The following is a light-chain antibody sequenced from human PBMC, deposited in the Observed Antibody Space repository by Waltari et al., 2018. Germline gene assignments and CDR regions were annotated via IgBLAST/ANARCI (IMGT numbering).Light chain of an antibody. V-gene: IGKV1-39*01. CDR2: GAS. CDR3: QQSYSIPFT. J-gene: IGKJ4*01. CDR1: QIIKNY. Sequence: DIQMTQSPSSLSAFMGATVPITCRTSQIIKNYLNWYHQKPGKPPKLLIYGASSLQSGVPSRFSGSGSGTDFALTINSLQPEDYATYYCQQSYSIPFTFGGGTEVEIK.